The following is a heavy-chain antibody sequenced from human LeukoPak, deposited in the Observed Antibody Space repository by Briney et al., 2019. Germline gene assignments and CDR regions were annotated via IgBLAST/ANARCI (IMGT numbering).Heavy chain of an antibody. D-gene: IGHD3-10*01. J-gene: IGHJ4*02. CDR2: IYHSGST. V-gene: IGHV4-38-2*02. Sequence: SETLSLTCTVSGGSISSYYWSWIRQPPGKGLEWIGSIYHSGSTYYNPSLKSRVTISVDTSKNQFSLKLSSVTAADTAVYYCARDRDYYGSGSYHFDYWGQGTLVTVSS. CDR1: GGSISSYY. CDR3: ARDRDYYGSGSYHFDY.